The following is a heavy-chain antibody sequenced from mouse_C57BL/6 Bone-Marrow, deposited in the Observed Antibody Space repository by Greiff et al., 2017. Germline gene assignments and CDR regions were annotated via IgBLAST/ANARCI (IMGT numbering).Heavy chain of an antibody. D-gene: IGHD2-5*01. J-gene: IGHJ1*03. V-gene: IGHV1-55*01. CDR3: ARKGGYSNFWYFDV. CDR2: IYPGSGST. Sequence: VQLQQPGAELVKPGASVKMSCKASGYTFTSYWITWVKQRPGQGLEWIGDIYPGSGSTNYNEKFKSKATLTVDTSSSTAYMQLSSLTSEDSAVYYCARKGGYSNFWYFDVWGTGTTVTVSS. CDR1: GYTFTSYW.